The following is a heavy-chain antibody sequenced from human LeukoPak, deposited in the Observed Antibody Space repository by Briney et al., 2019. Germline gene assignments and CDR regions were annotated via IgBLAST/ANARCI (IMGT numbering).Heavy chain of an antibody. CDR3: ATCGGDCFGAFDI. CDR2: IYYSGST. Sequence: SETLSLTFTVSGGSISSDYWSWIRQPPGKGLEWIGYIYYSGSTNYNPPLKSRVTISVDTSKNQFSLKLSSVTAADTAVYFCATCGGDCFGAFDIWGQGTMVTVSS. CDR1: GGSISSDY. V-gene: IGHV4-59*01. D-gene: IGHD2-21*02. J-gene: IGHJ3*02.